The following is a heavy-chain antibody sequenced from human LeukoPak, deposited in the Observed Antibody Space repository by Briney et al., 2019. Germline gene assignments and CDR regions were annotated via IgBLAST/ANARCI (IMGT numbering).Heavy chain of an antibody. D-gene: IGHD6-19*01. CDR3: ARGRQWLGPRFDY. CDR1: GFTFSTYA. J-gene: IGHJ4*02. V-gene: IGHV4-34*01. Sequence: GSLRLSRATSGFTFSTYAMNWVRQAPGKGLEWIGEINHSGSTNYNPSLKSRVTISVDTSKNQFSLKLSSVTAADTAVYYCARGRQWLGPRFDYWGQGTLVTVSS. CDR2: INHSGST.